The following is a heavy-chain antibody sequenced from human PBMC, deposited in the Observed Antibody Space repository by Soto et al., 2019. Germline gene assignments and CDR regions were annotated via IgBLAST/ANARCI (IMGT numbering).Heavy chain of an antibody. J-gene: IGHJ6*02. CDR2: IYYSGRT. CDR1: GSSISSGDYC. Sequence: SETLSLTGTASGSSISSGDYCWSWIRQPQGKGREWTGYIYYSGRTSYNSSRKSRVTISVYTSKNQFSLKLSSVTAADTAVYYCARDGWSRGYYLGMEVWGQGTTVTVSS. D-gene: IGHD3-22*01. V-gene: IGHV4-30-4*01. CDR3: ARDGWSRGYYLGMEV.